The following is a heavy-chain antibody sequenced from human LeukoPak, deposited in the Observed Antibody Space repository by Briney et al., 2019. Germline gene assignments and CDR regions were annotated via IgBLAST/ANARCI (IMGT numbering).Heavy chain of an antibody. D-gene: IGHD3-22*01. CDR2: ISGSGGNT. CDR1: GFTFSSYS. V-gene: IGHV3-23*01. J-gene: IGHJ3*02. Sequence: PGGSLRLSCAASGFTFSSYSMNWVRQAPGKGLEWVSAISGSGGNTFYADSVKGRFTISRDNSKNTLYLQMNSLRAEDTAVYYCAKVSMIVVVTDAFDIWGQGTMVTVSS. CDR3: AKVSMIVVVTDAFDI.